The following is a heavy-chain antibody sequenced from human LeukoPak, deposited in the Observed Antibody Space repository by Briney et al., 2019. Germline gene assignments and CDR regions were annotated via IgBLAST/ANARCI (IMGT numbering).Heavy chain of an antibody. V-gene: IGHV3-74*01. D-gene: IGHD3-22*01. CDR3: ARAPAEIGGYYPEYFRH. J-gene: IGHJ1*01. CDR1: GFTFSSYE. Sequence: GGSLRLSRAASGFTFSSYEMNWVRQAPGKGLVWVSRIKSDGSTNYADSVKGRFTISRDNAKNTVSLQMNSLRAEDTGVYYCARAPAEIGGYYPEYFRHWGQGTLVTVSS. CDR2: IKSDGST.